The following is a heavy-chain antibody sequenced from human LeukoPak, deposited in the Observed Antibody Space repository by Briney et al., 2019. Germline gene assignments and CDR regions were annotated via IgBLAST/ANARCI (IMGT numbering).Heavy chain of an antibody. CDR1: GYTFTGYY. D-gene: IGHD3-10*01. CDR3: AREIQTMVRGVPYGGGPLYGMDV. Sequence: ASVKVSCKASGYTFTGYYMHWVRQAPGQGLEWMGWINPNSGGTNYAQKFQGRVTMTRDTSISTAYMELSRLRSDDTAVYYCAREIQTMVRGVPYGGGPLYGMDVWGQGTTVTVSS. J-gene: IGHJ6*02. V-gene: IGHV1-2*02. CDR2: INPNSGGT.